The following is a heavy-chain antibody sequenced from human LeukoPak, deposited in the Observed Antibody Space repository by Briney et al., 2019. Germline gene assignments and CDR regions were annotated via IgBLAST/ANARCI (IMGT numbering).Heavy chain of an antibody. D-gene: IGHD3-3*01. Sequence: PGGSLRLSCAASGFSFSSTSMHWVRQAPGKGLEWVAVISSTGNIKNFADSVKGRFTISRDNAKNSLYLQMNSLRAEDTAVYYCARDEYGYDFWNHYYYYYMDVWGKGTTVTVSS. CDR2: ISSTGNIK. J-gene: IGHJ6*03. CDR3: ARDEYGYDFWNHYYYYYMDV. V-gene: IGHV3-30-3*01. CDR1: GFSFSSTS.